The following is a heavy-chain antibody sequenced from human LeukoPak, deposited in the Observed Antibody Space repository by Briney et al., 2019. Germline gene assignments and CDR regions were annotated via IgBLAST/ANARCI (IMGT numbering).Heavy chain of an antibody. CDR1: GGSISSFY. CDR3: ARSHYYDTGMDV. J-gene: IGHJ6*02. CDR2: IYYSGST. Sequence: SETLSLTCTVSGGSISSFYWTWIRQPPGKGLEWIGYIYYSGSTNYNPSLKSRVTISVDTSKNQFSLKLSSVTAADTAVYFCARSHYYDTGMDVWGQGTTVTVSS. V-gene: IGHV4-59*01. D-gene: IGHD3-22*01.